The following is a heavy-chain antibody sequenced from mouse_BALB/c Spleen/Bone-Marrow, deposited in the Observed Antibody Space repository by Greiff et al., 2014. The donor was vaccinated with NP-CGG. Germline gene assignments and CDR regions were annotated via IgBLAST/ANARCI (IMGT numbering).Heavy chain of an antibody. CDR1: GFTFSGFG. J-gene: IGHJ3*01. Sequence: EVKLVESGGDLVKPGGSLKLSCAASGFTFSGFGMSWVRQSPDKRLEWVATIGVGGTYTYYPDSVKGRFTISRDNAKNTLYLRTSSLKSEDTAMYYCARPFTTVVATVFAYWGQGTLVTVSA. V-gene: IGHV5-6*02. CDR3: ARPFTTVVATVFAY. CDR2: IGVGGTYT. D-gene: IGHD1-1*01.